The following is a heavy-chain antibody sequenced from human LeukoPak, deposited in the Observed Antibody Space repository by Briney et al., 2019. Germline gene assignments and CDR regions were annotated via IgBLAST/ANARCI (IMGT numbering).Heavy chain of an antibody. CDR2: INPNSGGT. J-gene: IGHJ6*04. V-gene: IGHV1-2*02. Sequence: GASVKVSCKASGYTFTGYYMHWVRQAPGQGLEWMGWINPNSGGTNYSQKSQGRVTMTSDTSMSTAYMELRSLRSDDTAVYYCARDGGCCSSTSCYYYYYGMDVWGKGTTVTVSS. D-gene: IGHD2-2*01. CDR1: GYTFTGYY. CDR3: ARDGGCCSSTSCYYYYYGMDV.